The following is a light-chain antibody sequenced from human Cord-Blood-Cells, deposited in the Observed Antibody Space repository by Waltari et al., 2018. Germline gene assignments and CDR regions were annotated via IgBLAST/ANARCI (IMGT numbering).Light chain of an antibody. CDR1: QSISSY. V-gene: IGKV1-39*01. Sequence: DIQMTQSPSSLSASVGDRVTITCRASQSISSYLNWYQQKPGKAPKLLIYAASSSQSGVPSRFSGSGSGTDFTRTISSLQPEDFATYYCQQSYSTPPTFGQGTKLEIK. CDR2: AAS. CDR3: QQSYSTPPT. J-gene: IGKJ2*01.